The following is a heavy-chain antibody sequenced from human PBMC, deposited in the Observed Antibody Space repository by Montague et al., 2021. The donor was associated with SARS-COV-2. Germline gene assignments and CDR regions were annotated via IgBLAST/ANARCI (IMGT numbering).Heavy chain of an antibody. CDR2: IYYSGST. CDR3: ARLFLYCSSTSCYEARFDP. V-gene: IGHV4-39*01. J-gene: IGHJ5*02. Sequence: SETLSLTCTVSGGSISSSSYYWGWIRQPPGKGLEWIGSIYYSGSTYYNPSLKSRVTISVDTSKNQFSLKLSSVTAADTAVYYCARLFLYCSSTSCYEARFDPWGQGTLVTVSS. D-gene: IGHD2-2*01. CDR1: GGSISSSSYY.